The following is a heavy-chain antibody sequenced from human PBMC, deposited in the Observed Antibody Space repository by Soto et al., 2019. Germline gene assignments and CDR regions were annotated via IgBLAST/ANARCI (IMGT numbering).Heavy chain of an antibody. V-gene: IGHV1-18*01. CDR1: GYTFTSYG. CDR3: ATRSPAFDY. Sequence: QVQLVQSGPEVEKPGASVKVSCKTSGYTFTSYGISWVRQAPGQGLEWMGWISTDKGKTNYAQKFQGRVTMTTDTSTSTAYMELRSLRSDDTAVYYCATRSPAFDYWGQGTLVTVS. CDR2: ISTDKGKT. J-gene: IGHJ4*02.